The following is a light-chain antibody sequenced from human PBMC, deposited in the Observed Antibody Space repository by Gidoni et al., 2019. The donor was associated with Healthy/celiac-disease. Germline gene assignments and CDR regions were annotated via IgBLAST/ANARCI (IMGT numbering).Light chain of an antibody. J-gene: IGKJ4*01. CDR3: MQGTHWLT. CDR1: QSLVYSDGNTY. V-gene: IGKV2-30*01. CDR2: KVS. Sequence: DVVMTQSPLSLPVTLGQPASISCRSSQSLVYSDGNTYLNWLQQRPGQSPRHLIYKVSNRDSGVPDRFSGRGSGTDFTLKISRVEAEDVGVYYCMQGTHWLTFGGGTKVEIK.